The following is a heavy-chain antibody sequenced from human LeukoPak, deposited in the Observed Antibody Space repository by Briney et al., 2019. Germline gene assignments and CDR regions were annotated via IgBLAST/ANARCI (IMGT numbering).Heavy chain of an antibody. CDR1: GGTFSSYA. V-gene: IGHV1-69*04. J-gene: IGHJ4*02. D-gene: IGHD3-22*01. CDR3: ARELIYDSSGCYTYYFDY. Sequence: ASVKVSCKASGGTFSSYAISWVRQAPGQGLEWMGRIIPILGIANYAQKFQGRVTITADKSTSTAYMELSSLRSEDTAVYYCARELIYDSSGCYTYYFDYWGQGTLVTVSS. CDR2: IIPILGIA.